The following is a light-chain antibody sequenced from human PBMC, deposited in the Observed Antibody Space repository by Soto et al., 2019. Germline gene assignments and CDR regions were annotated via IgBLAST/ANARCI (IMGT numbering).Light chain of an antibody. Sequence: EIVMTQSPATLSVSPGERATLSCRAGQSVSSNLDWYQQKPGQAPRLLIYGASTRATDIAARFSGSGSGTEFSLSISSLQSEDLAVYYCQQYNSWTLTFRQGTKLEIQ. J-gene: IGKJ2*01. CDR2: GAS. V-gene: IGKV3-15*01. CDR3: QQYNSWTLT. CDR1: QSVSSN.